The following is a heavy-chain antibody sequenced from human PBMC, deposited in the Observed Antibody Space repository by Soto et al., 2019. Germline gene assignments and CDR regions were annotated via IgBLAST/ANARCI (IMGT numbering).Heavy chain of an antibody. D-gene: IGHD3-9*01. CDR1: GYTFTSYG. Sequence: ASVKVSCKASGYTFTSYGISWVRQAPGQGLEWMGWISAYNGNTNYAQKLQGRVTMTTDTSTSTAYMELRSLRSDDTAVYYCAGGLSIHYDILTGYPNYYYYYYMDVWGKGTTVTVSS. CDR3: AGGLSIHYDILTGYPNYYYYYYMDV. CDR2: ISAYNGNT. J-gene: IGHJ6*03. V-gene: IGHV1-18*01.